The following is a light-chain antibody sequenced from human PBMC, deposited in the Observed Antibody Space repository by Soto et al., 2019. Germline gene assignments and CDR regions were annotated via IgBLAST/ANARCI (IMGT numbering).Light chain of an antibody. J-gene: IGKJ5*01. CDR2: GAS. CDR3: QQYGSSFSPT. CDR1: QSVSSSY. V-gene: IGKV3-20*01. Sequence: EIVLTQSPGTLSLSPGERATLSCRASQSVSSSYLAWYQQKPGQAPRLLIYGASSRATGIPDRFSGSGSGTDFTLTISRLEPEDFAVYYCQQYGSSFSPTFGQGTRMEIK.